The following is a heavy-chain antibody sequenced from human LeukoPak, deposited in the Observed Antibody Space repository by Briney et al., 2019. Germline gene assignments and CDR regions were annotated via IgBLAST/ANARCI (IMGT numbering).Heavy chain of an antibody. CDR1: GFTFSSYG. Sequence: GRSLRLSCAASGFTFSSYGMHWVRQAPGKGLEWVAVIWYDGSNKYYADSVKGRFTISRDNSKNTLYLQMNSLRAEDTAVYYCAREDCSSTSCYLKQGAFDPWGQGTLVTVSS. CDR2: IWYDGSNK. CDR3: AREDCSSTSCYLKQGAFDP. D-gene: IGHD2-2*01. J-gene: IGHJ5*02. V-gene: IGHV3-33*01.